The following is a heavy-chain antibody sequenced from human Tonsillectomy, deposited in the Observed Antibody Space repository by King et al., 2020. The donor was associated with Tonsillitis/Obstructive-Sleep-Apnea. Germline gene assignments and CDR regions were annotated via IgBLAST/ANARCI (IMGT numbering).Heavy chain of an antibody. J-gene: IGHJ4*02. CDR1: GGPISSGGYS. CDR2: IYYRGGT. Sequence: VQLQESGPGLVKPSQTLSLTCTVSGGPISSGGYSWSWIRQHPGKGLEWIGNIYYRGGTYYTPSPKSRVTISVDTSKNQFSLKLSSVTAADTAVYYCARGEAYGGNSVLDYWGQGTLVTVSS. D-gene: IGHD4-23*01. V-gene: IGHV4-31*03. CDR3: ARGEAYGGNSVLDY.